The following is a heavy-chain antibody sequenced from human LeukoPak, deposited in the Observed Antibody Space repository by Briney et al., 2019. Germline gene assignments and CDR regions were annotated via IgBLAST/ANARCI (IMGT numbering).Heavy chain of an antibody. J-gene: IGHJ6*03. V-gene: IGHV4-61*02. CDR1: GGPISSGSYY. D-gene: IGHD6-6*01. CDR3: ARDEKYSSSSGDYYYYYYMDV. Sequence: MPSQTLSLTCTVSGGPISSGSYYWSWIRQPAGKGLEWIGRIYTSGSTNYNPSLKSRVTISVDTSKNQFSLKLSSVTAADTAVYYCARDEKYSSSSGDYYYYYYMDVWGKGTTVTVSS. CDR2: IYTSGST.